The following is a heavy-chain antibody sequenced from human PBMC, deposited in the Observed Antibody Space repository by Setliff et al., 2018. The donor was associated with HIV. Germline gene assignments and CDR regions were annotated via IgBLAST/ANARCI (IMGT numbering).Heavy chain of an antibody. Sequence: SETLSLTCNVSGDSLNTYYWSWIRQSAGKGLEWIGRIYASGKTNFNPSLMSRVRMSVDTSKNQFSLKLTSVTAADTAVYYCARWNNDLESFDYWGQEALVTVSS. CDR3: ARWNNDLESFDY. CDR2: IYASGKT. CDR1: GDSLNTYY. J-gene: IGHJ4*02. V-gene: IGHV4-4*07. D-gene: IGHD3-3*01.